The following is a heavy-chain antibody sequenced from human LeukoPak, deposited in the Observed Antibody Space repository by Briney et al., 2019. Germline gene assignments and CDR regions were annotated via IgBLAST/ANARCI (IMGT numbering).Heavy chain of an antibody. Sequence: PSETLSLNCAVYGGSFSGYCWSWIRQPPGKGLEWIGEINHSGSTNYNPSLKSRVTMSVDTSKNQFSLHLSSVIAADTAVYYCARGQDDRSGTFDYWGQGTLVTVSS. J-gene: IGHJ4*02. CDR2: INHSGST. V-gene: IGHV4-34*01. D-gene: IGHD3-22*01. CDR1: GGSFSGYC. CDR3: ARGQDDRSGTFDY.